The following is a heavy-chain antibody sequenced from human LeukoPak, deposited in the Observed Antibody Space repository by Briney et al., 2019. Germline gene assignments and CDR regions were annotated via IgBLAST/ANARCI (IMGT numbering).Heavy chain of an antibody. Sequence: GGSLRLSCAASGFTFSSYAMHWVRQAPGKGLEYVSSISSNGGSTYYANSVKGRFTISRDNAKNTVYLQMNSLSAEDTAVYYRASSFSTVDYWGQGTLVTVSS. CDR2: ISSNGGST. D-gene: IGHD3/OR15-3a*01. J-gene: IGHJ4*02. V-gene: IGHV3-64*01. CDR3: ASSFSTVDY. CDR1: GFTFSSYA.